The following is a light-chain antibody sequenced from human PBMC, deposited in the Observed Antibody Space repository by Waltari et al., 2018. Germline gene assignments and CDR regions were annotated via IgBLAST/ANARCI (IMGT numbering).Light chain of an antibody. CDR1: SSDVGGYNY. CDR3: SSYAGSNNVYV. Sequence: QSALTQPPSASGSPGQSVPISCTGTSSDVGGYNYVSWYQQHPGKAPKLMIYEVSKRPSGVPDRFSGSKSGNTASLTVSGLQAEDEADYYCSSYAGSNNVYVFGTGTKVTVL. V-gene: IGLV2-8*01. J-gene: IGLJ1*01. CDR2: EVS.